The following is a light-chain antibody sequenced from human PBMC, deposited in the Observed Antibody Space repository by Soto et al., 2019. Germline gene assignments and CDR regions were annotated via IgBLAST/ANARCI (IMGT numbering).Light chain of an antibody. J-gene: IGKJ1*01. CDR3: QQYNDWPLT. Sequence: EIVMTQSPATLSVSPGEGATLSCRASQSVSSNLAWYQQRPGQAPRLLIYGASTRATGITARFSGTGSGTEFTLTISSLQSEDFALYYCQQYNDWPLTFGQGTKVDIK. CDR2: GAS. CDR1: QSVSSN. V-gene: IGKV3-15*01.